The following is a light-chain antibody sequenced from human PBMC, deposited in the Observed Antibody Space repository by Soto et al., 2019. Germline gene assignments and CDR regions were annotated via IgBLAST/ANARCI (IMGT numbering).Light chain of an antibody. Sequence: IVLGQSLGTLSLSPGERATLSCRASQSVGSYSAWYQQKPGQDPXPPIYGASKRAPGVSARFSGSGSGKDFTLTISSLEPEDFAVYHCLQRSIGFTFRPGTKV. CDR1: QSVGSY. CDR3: LQRSIGFT. V-gene: IGKV3-11*01. CDR2: GAS. J-gene: IGKJ3*01.